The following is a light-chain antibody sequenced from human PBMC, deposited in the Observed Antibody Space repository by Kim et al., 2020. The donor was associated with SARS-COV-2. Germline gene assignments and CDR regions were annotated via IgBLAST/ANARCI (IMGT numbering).Light chain of an antibody. J-gene: IGKJ1*01. CDR2: DAS. Sequence: DIQMTQSPSTLSAFVGDRVTITCRASQSISSWLAWYQQKPGKAPKLLIYDASSLESGVPSRFSGSGSGTEFTLTISSLQPDDFATYYCQQYNRYSRTFGQGTKVDIK. CDR1: QSISSW. CDR3: QQYNRYSRT. V-gene: IGKV1-5*01.